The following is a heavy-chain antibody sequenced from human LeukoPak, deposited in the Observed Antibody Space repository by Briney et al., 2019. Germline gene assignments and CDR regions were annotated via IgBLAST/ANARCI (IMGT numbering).Heavy chain of an antibody. CDR1: GGSISSYF. D-gene: IGHD5-18*01. V-gene: IGHV4-4*07. CDR3: ATDAGYSYGSFDY. Sequence: PSETLSLTCAVSGGSISSYFWTWIRQPAGKGLEWIGRIYSSGSTNYNPSLKSRVTMSVDTSKNQFSLKLSSVTAADTALYYCATDAGYSYGSFDYWGQGTLVTVSS. J-gene: IGHJ4*02. CDR2: IYSSGST.